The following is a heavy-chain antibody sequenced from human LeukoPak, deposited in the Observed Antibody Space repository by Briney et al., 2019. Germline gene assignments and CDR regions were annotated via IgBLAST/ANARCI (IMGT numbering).Heavy chain of an antibody. D-gene: IGHD6-13*01. Sequence: SETLSLTCAVSGGSISSRNWWSWVRPPPGKGLEWIGEIYHSGSTNYNPSLKTRVTISVDKSKNQFSLQLNSVTPEDTAVYYCARGGRQQLVQGHFDYWGQGTLVTVSS. J-gene: IGHJ4*02. CDR2: IYHSGST. V-gene: IGHV4-4*02. CDR3: ARGGRQQLVQGHFDY. CDR1: GGSISSRNW.